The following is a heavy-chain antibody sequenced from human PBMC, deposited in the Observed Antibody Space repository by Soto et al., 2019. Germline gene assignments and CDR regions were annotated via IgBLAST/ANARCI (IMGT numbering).Heavy chain of an antibody. J-gene: IGHJ4*02. Sequence: QVQLVQSGAEVKKPGSSVKVSCSASAGTFDSYTISWVRQVPGQGLEWMGRIIPMLRMANFAKNFQGRVTMNADESTSTAYMVLSRLRSEDTAVYFCATNYGSGSTHFDHWGQGTPVTVTS. CDR3: ATNYGSGSTHFDH. V-gene: IGHV1-69*02. D-gene: IGHD3-10*01. CDR2: IIPMLRMA. CDR1: AGTFDSYT.